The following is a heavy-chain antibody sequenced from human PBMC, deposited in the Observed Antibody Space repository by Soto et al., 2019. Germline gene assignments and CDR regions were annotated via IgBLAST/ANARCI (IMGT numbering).Heavy chain of an antibody. CDR2: LSNSGGST. CDR3: AMEIRASFTCFDY. D-gene: IGHD1-1*01. CDR1: GFTVSNYA. J-gene: IGHJ4*02. Sequence: GGSLRLSCAASGFTVSNYAMGWVRQAPGKGLEWVSTLSNSGGSTFYADSVRGRFTISRDNSKNTLYLLMNSLRAEDTAVYYCAMEIRASFTCFDYWGPGSLVTASS. V-gene: IGHV3-23*01.